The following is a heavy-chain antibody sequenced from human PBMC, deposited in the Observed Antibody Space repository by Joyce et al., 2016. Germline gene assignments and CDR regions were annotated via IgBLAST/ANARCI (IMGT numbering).Heavy chain of an antibody. Sequence: EVQLVESGGGLVQPGGSLRLSCAGAGFSVSSSYMSWVRQAPGKGLEWVSVLYSDGTTYYAESVKGRFTISRDNSKNTLSLQMDSLRAEDTAVYYCARDGYIGRVGYWGQGTLVTVSS. V-gene: IGHV3-66*01. CDR2: LYSDGTT. D-gene: IGHD1-26*01. CDR3: ARDGYIGRVGY. J-gene: IGHJ4*02. CDR1: GFSVSSSY.